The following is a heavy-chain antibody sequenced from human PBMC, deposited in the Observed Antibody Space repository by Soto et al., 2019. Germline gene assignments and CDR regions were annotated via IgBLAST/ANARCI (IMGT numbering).Heavy chain of an antibody. J-gene: IGHJ6*02. V-gene: IGHV3-53*01. CDR2: ISTGGSTFYT. CDR3: ARGFFGLDV. D-gene: IGHD3-10*01. CDR1: GLTVSRVY. Sequence: PGGSLRLSCAASGLTVSRVYMSWVRQASGKGLEWVSTISTGGSTFYTHYADSVKGRFTISRDNSKNTLYLQMNSLRADDTSVYFCARGFFGLDVWGQGTAVTVSS.